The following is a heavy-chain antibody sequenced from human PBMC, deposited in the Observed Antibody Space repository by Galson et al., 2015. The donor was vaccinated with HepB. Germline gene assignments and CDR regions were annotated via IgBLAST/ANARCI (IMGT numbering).Heavy chain of an antibody. CDR3: ARHRLITTPLGRTWFDP. J-gene: IGHJ5*02. D-gene: IGHD1/OR15-1a*01. CDR2: IYYDGST. CDR1: GGSISSSSYY. Sequence: ETLSLTCTVSGGSISSSSYYWGWIRQPPGKGLEWIGSIYYDGSTDYNPSLKSRVTISVDTSKNHFFLKLSSVTAADTAVFYCARHRLITTPLGRTWFDPWGQGTRVTVSS. V-gene: IGHV4-39*01.